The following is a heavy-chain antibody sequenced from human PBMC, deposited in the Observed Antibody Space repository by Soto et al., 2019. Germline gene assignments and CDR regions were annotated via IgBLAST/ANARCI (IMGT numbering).Heavy chain of an antibody. D-gene: IGHD6-13*01. CDR1: GGSTSSYY. CDR2: IYYSGST. J-gene: IGHJ4*02. CDR3: ARAAAGGGTFDY. Sequence: SETLSLTCTGSGGSTSSYYWSWIRQPPGKGLEWIGYIYYSGSTNYNPSLKSRVTISVDTSKNQFSLKLSSVTAADTAVYYCARAAAGGGTFDYWGQGTLVTVSS. V-gene: IGHV4-59*01.